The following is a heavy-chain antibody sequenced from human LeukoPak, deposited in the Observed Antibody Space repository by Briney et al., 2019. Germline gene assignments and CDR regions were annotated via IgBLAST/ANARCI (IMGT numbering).Heavy chain of an antibody. J-gene: IGHJ4*02. D-gene: IGHD1-14*01. CDR2: MNEYSTTI. V-gene: IGHV3-74*01. CDR1: GFPLNSFW. Sequence: QPGGSLRLSCAASGFPLNSFWMHWVRQAPGKGLVWVSDMNEYSTTIRYADSVKGRFTISRDNAKSILYLQMNNLRAEDTAMYFCARGGVNPVDHWGQGTLVTVSS. CDR3: ARGGVNPVDH.